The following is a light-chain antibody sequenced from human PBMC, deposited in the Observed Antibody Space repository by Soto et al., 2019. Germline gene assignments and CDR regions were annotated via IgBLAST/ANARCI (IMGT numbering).Light chain of an antibody. Sequence: CVLTQPASVSVSPGQAITLSCTGTSSDVGGYNYVSWYQQHPGKAPKLMIYDVTNRPSGVSNRFSGSKSGNTASLTISGLQAEDEADYYCGSYTSSSTYVFGTGTKVTVL. CDR3: GSYTSSSTYV. V-gene: IGLV2-14*01. CDR1: SSDVGGYNY. J-gene: IGLJ1*01. CDR2: DVT.